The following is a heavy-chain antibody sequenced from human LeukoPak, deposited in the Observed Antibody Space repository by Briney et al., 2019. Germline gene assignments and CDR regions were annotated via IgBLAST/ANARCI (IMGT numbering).Heavy chain of an antibody. CDR1: GFTVSSKY. CDR3: ARVGLYYDSRPYGLDV. Sequence: GGSLRLSCEASGFTVSSKYMTWVRQAPGKGLEWVSVIYSGGGTYYADSVKGRFTISRDNFKDTLNLQMNSLSVEDTAVYYCARVGLYYDSRPYGLDVWGQGTTVTVSS. J-gene: IGHJ6*02. V-gene: IGHV3-66*01. CDR2: IYSGGGT. D-gene: IGHD3-22*01.